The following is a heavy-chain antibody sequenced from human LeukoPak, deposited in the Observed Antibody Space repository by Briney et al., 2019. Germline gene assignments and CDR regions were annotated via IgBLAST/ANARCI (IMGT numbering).Heavy chain of an antibody. V-gene: IGHV4-34*01. J-gene: IGHJ6*04. CDR3: ARGGRVSSYVDV. CDR2: IYTSGST. Sequence: SETLSLTCAVYGASFSNYYWSWIRQPPGKGLEWVGHIYTSGSTDYNPSLKSRVTISRDTSTNQLSLRMSSVTATDTAVYYCARGGRVSSYVDVWGKGTRVNVSS. D-gene: IGHD3-16*01. CDR1: GASFSNYY.